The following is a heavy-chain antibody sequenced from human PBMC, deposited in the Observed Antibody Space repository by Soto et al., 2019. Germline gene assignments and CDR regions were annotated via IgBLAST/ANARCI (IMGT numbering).Heavy chain of an antibody. CDR3: ARGKGSRYDYGTRFDY. J-gene: IGHJ4*02. CDR1: GFTFSSYG. V-gene: IGHV3-33*01. Sequence: QVQLVESGGGVVQPGRSLRLSCAASGFTFSSYGMHWVRQAPGKGLEWVAVIWYDGSNKYYADSVKGRFTISRDNSKNSLYLQMNRLRAEDTAVYYCARGKGSRYDYGTRFDYWGQGTLVTVSS. D-gene: IGHD5-12*01. CDR2: IWYDGSNK.